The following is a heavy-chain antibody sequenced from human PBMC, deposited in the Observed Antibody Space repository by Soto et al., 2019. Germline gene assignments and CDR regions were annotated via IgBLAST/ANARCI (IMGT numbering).Heavy chain of an antibody. Sequence: QVQLVESGGGVVQPGRSLRLSCAASGFTFSTYGMHWVRQAPGKGLEWVAVISYDGSNKYYADSVKGRFTISRDNSKNTLYLQMNSLRAEDTAVYYCAKGSTRWLQSLLDYWGQGTLVTVSS. J-gene: IGHJ4*02. CDR3: AKGSTRWLQSLLDY. D-gene: IGHD5-12*01. CDR2: ISYDGSNK. CDR1: GFTFSTYG. V-gene: IGHV3-30*18.